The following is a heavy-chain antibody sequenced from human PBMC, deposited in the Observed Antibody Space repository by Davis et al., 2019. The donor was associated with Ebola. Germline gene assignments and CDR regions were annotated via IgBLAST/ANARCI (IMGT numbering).Heavy chain of an antibody. J-gene: IGHJ3*02. CDR3: ARDRDAFDI. V-gene: IGHV4-59*01. CDR2: IHYLGNT. CDR1: GGSIDTYF. Sequence: SETLSLTCTVSGGSIDTYFWSWIRQPPGKGLEWIGNIHYLGNTNYNPSLKSRVTISLDTSKNQFSLKLTSVTAADTAVYYRARDRDAFDIWGQGTMVTVSS.